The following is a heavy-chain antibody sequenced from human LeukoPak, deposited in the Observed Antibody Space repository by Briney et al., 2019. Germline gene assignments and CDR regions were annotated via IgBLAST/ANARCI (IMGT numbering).Heavy chain of an antibody. CDR3: ARDRDYGDYPSRGYYYGMDV. Sequence: PGGSLRLSCAASGFTFSSYAMPWVRQAPGKGLEWVAVISYDGSNKYYADSVKGRFTISRDNSKNTLYLQMNSLRAEDTAVYYCARDRDYGDYPSRGYYYGMDVWGQGTTVTVSS. CDR2: ISYDGSNK. J-gene: IGHJ6*02. CDR1: GFTFSSYA. D-gene: IGHD4-17*01. V-gene: IGHV3-30*04.